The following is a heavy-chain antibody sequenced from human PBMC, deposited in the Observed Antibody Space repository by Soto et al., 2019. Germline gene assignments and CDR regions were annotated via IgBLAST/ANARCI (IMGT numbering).Heavy chain of an antibody. Sequence: SETLSLTCAVYGGSFSGYYWSWIRQPPGKGLECIGQIYHSGSTNYNPSLKSRLTISVDTSKNQFSLKLSSVTAADTAVYYCARGRATETTFFYYYYGMDVWGQGTTVTVSS. CDR3: ARGRATETTFFYYYYGMDV. J-gene: IGHJ6*02. D-gene: IGHD4-17*01. V-gene: IGHV4-34*01. CDR2: IYHSGST. CDR1: GGSFSGYY.